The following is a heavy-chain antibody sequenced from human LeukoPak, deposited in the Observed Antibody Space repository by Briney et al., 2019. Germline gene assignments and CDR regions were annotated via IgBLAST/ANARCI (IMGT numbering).Heavy chain of an antibody. CDR3: ARDPVEGYCSSTSCPYYYYMDV. J-gene: IGHJ6*03. CDR2: ISAYNGNT. CDR1: GGTFSSYA. D-gene: IGHD2-2*01. Sequence: ASVKVSCKASGGTFSSYAISWVRQAPGQGLEWMGWISAYNGNTNYAQKLQGRVTMTTDTSTSTAYMELRSLRSDDTAVYYCARDPVEGYCSSTSCPYYYYMDVWGKGTTVTVSS. V-gene: IGHV1-18*01.